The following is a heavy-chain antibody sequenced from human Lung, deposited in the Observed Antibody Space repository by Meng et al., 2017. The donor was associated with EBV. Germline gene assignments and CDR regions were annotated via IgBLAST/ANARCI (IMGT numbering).Heavy chain of an antibody. V-gene: IGHV4-31*02. J-gene: IGHJ4*02. CDR1: GGSISSGGYY. CDR2: IYYSGST. D-gene: IGHD5/OR15-5a*01. Sequence: QVPLRESGPGLVQPSQPLFLTLTVSGGSISSGGYYWSWIRQHPGKGLEWIGYIYYSGSTYYNPSLKSRVTISVDTSKNQFSLKLSSVTAADTAVYYCARVCEVCLDYWGQGTLVTVSS. CDR3: ARVCEVCLDY.